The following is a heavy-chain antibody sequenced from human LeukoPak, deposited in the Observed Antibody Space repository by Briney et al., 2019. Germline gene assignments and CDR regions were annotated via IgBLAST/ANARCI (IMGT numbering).Heavy chain of an antibody. J-gene: IGHJ4*02. CDR2: INPNSGDT. CDR1: GYTFTDYY. Sequence: ASVKVSCKASGYTFTDYYMHWVRQAPGQGLEWMGWINPNSGDTNHAQNFQGRVTLTRDTSISLAYMELSSLRSDDSAVYYCAGEYCSGGSCRQGFDYWGQGTLVTVSS. V-gene: IGHV1-2*02. D-gene: IGHD2-15*01. CDR3: AGEYCSGGSCRQGFDY.